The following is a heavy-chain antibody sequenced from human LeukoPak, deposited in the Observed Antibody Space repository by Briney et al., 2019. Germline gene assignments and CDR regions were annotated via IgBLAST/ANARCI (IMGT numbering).Heavy chain of an antibody. CDR1: SYSISNGYY. D-gene: IGHD3-3*01. CDR2: ISCSGST. V-gene: IGHV4-38-2*01. J-gene: IGHJ4*02. CDR3: AADSNGGILECFEY. Sequence: SETLSLTCAVSSYSISNGYYLGWIRQPPGKGLEWIGSISCSGSTYYNPSLRSRFTISVDTSKTDFSLKLSSVPAADTAVYYCAADSNGGILECFEYWGQGSLVTVPS.